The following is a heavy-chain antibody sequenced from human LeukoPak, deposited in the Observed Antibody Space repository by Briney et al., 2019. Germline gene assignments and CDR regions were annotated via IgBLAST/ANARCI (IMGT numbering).Heavy chain of an antibody. D-gene: IGHD4-17*01. Sequence: GGSLRLSCAASGFSFRTYWMTWVRRAPGKGLEWVADIKKDGSERYYVDSVKGRFTISRDNAKNSVFLQMDSLRAEDTAVYYCARSLHSYGDYVPLAYWGQGTLVTVSS. V-gene: IGHV3-7*01. CDR1: GFSFRTYW. J-gene: IGHJ4*02. CDR2: IKKDGSER. CDR3: ARSLHSYGDYVPLAY.